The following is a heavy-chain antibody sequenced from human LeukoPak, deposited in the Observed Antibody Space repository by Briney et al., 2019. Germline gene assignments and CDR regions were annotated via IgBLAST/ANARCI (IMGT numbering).Heavy chain of an antibody. J-gene: IGHJ4*02. CDR2: FNHGGST. CDR3: ARATPTWIPLWSPIPGHSAFDY. CDR1: GGSFSGYY. V-gene: IGHV4-34*01. Sequence: SETLSLTCAVYGGSFSGYYWSWIREPPGKGLEWIGEFNHGGSTNYTPYHNSHVPISVDTPKTQSSLKLSSVPAADTAVYYCARATPTWIPLWSPIPGHSAFDYCGQGTLVPVSS. D-gene: IGHD5-18*01.